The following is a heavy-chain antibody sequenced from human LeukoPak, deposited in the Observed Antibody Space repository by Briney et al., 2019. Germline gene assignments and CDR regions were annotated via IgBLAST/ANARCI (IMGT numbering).Heavy chain of an antibody. Sequence: SETLSLTRTVSGGSISSSHYYWGWIRQPPGKGLEWIGSTHYSGITYCNPSLKSRVTISVDTSKNQLSLTLTSVTAADTAVYYCARTAQGWSFVLWGRGTLVTVSS. D-gene: IGHD2-21*02. J-gene: IGHJ2*01. CDR2: THYSGIT. V-gene: IGHV4-39*01. CDR1: GGSISSSHYY. CDR3: ARTAQGWSFVL.